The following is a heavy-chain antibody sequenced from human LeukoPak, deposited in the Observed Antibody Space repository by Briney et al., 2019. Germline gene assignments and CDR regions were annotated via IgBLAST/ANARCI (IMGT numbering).Heavy chain of an antibody. D-gene: IGHD1-26*01. V-gene: IGHV3-21*01. CDR1: GFTFSTYT. CDR3: GAAYSGSSPFDY. CDR2: ISSSSYYI. J-gene: IGHJ4*02. Sequence: GGSLRLSCTASGFTFSTYTMNWVRQAPGKGLEWVSSISSSSYYIYYADSVKGRFTISRDNAKNSLFLQMNSLRAEDTAVYYCGAAYSGSSPFDYWGQGTLVAVSS.